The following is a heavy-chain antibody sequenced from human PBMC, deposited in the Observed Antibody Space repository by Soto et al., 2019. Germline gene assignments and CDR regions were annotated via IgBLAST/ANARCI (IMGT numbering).Heavy chain of an antibody. Sequence: PGGSLRLSCAASGFTFSRYGMHWVRQAPGTGLEWVALIWNDGIRKVYVDSVKGRFTISRDNSKNTLDLQMNSLRAEDTAVYYCARDDAYEANAFDYWGPGTLVTVSS. J-gene: IGHJ4*02. CDR2: IWNDGIRK. CDR1: GFTFSRYG. D-gene: IGHD3-22*01. V-gene: IGHV3-33*01. CDR3: ARDDAYEANAFDY.